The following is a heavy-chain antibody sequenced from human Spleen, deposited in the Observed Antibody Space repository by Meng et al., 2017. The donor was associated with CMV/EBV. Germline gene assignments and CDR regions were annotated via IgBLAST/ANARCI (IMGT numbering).Heavy chain of an antibody. CDR3: AHGDFWAGYYPHFDY. D-gene: IGHD3/OR15-3a*01. Sequence: FSLTTSGVDVVGIRQPPGEALECLAVIYWNDDIRYSPSLKSRLTITKDTSKNQVVLTMTNMDPVDTATYYCAHGDFWAGYYPHFDYWGQGTLVTVSS. CDR1: FSLTTSGVD. V-gene: IGHV2-5*01. J-gene: IGHJ4*02. CDR2: IYWNDDI.